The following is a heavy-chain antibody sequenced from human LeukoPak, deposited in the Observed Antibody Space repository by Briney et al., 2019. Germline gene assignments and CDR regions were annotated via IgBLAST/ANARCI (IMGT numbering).Heavy chain of an antibody. V-gene: IGHV3-30*02. CDR3: ARGRGIVGATKDY. CDR1: GFTFSSYG. D-gene: IGHD1-26*01. J-gene: IGHJ4*02. Sequence: GGSLRLSCAASGFTFSSYGMHWVRQAPGKGLEWVAFIRYDGSNKYYADSVKGRFTISRDNSKNTLYLQMNSLRAEDTAVYYCARGRGIVGATKDYWGQGTLVTVSS. CDR2: IRYDGSNK.